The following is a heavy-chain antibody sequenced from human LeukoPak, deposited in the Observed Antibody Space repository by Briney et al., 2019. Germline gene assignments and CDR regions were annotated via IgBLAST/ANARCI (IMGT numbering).Heavy chain of an antibody. CDR3: ARAYYDFWSGYYTGIY. V-gene: IGHV3-30-3*01. CDR1: GFTFSSFA. J-gene: IGHJ4*02. CDR2: VSTDGSNQ. D-gene: IGHD3-3*01. Sequence: GGSLRLSCAASGFTFSSFAIHWVRQAPGKGLEWVAVVSTDGSNQYYADSVKGRFTISRDNSKNTLYLQMNSLRVDDTAVYYCARAYYDFWSGYYTGIYWGQGTLVTVSS.